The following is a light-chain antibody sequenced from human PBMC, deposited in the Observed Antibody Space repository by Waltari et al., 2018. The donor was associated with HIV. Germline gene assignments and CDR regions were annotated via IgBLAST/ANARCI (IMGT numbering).Light chain of an antibody. V-gene: IGLV1-47*01. CDR1: SSNIGSNY. CDR2: RNN. J-gene: IGLJ2*01. Sequence: QSVLTQPPSASGTPGQRVTISCSGSSSNIGSNYVYWYQQLPGTAPKLLIYRNNQRPSGVPYRLSGSKSGTSASLAISGLRSEDEADYYCAAWDDSLSGVVFGGGTKLTVL. CDR3: AAWDDSLSGVV.